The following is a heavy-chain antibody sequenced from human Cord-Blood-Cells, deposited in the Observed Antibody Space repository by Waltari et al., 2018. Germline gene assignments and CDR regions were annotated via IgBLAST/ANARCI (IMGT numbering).Heavy chain of an antibody. V-gene: IGHV4-30-4*08. CDR2: IYSSGGT. CDR3: ARETAEFGDYVGWFDP. CDR1: GGSISSGDYY. D-gene: IGHD4-17*01. J-gene: IGHJ5*02. Sequence: QVQLQESGPGLVKPSQTLSLTCTVSGGSISSGDYYWSWIRQPPGKGLEWIGDIYSSGGTYCAPSLRSRVTISVDSAKNQCSLTLSSVTAADTAVYYCARETAEFGDYVGWFDPWGQGTLVTVSS.